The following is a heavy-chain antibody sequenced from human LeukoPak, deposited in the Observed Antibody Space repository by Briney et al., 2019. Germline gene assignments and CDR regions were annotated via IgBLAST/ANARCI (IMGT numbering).Heavy chain of an antibody. J-gene: IGHJ3*02. CDR2: IYYSGST. Sequence: SETLSLTCTVSGGSISSYYWSWIRQPPGKGLEWIGYIYYSGSTNYNPSLKSRVTISVDTSKNQFSLKLRSVTAADTAVYYCARDFLPGTAVAGTGPGAFDIWGQGTMVTVSS. V-gene: IGHV4-59*01. CDR3: ARDFLPGTAVAGTGPGAFDI. CDR1: GGSISSYY. D-gene: IGHD6-19*01.